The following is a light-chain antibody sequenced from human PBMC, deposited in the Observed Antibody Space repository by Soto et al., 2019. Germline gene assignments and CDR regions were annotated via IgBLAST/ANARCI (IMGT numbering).Light chain of an antibody. CDR2: DAS. CDR3: QQRSSWPWT. V-gene: IGKV3-11*01. CDR1: QSVGSY. Sequence: EIVLTQSPATLSLSPGERATLSCRASQSVGSYLAWYHQKPGQAPRLLIYDASNRATGIPARFRGTGSGTDFALTSGSLEPEDLAVYYCQQRSSWPWTFGQGTKVEIK. J-gene: IGKJ1*01.